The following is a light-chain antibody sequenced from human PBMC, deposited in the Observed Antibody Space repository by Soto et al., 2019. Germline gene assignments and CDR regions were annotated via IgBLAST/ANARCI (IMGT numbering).Light chain of an antibody. J-gene: IGKJ5*01. CDR1: QGISSY. V-gene: IGKV1-9*01. CDR3: QQLNSDPFT. Sequence: DIQLTESPSFLSASVGDRVTITCRASQGISSYLAWYQQKPGKAPNLLIHTASTLQSGVPSRFSGSGSGTEFTLTISSLQPEDFATYYCQQLNSDPFTFGQGTHWRL. CDR2: TAS.